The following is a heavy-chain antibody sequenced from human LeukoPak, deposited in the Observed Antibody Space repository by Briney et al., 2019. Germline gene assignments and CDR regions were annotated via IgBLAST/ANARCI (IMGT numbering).Heavy chain of an antibody. Sequence: PSETLSLTCTVSGGSISSYYWSWIRQPPGKGLEWIGYIYYSGSTNYNPSLKSRVTISVEMSKNQFSLKLRSVTAADTAVYYCAREPLGSGYDSYYFDYWGQGTLVTVSS. CDR2: IYYSGST. CDR3: AREPLGSGYDSYYFDY. CDR1: GGSISSYY. D-gene: IGHD5-12*01. J-gene: IGHJ4*02. V-gene: IGHV4-59*01.